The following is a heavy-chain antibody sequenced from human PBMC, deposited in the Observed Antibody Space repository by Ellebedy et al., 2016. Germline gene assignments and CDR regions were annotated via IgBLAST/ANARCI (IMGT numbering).Heavy chain of an antibody. D-gene: IGHD3-10*01. CDR3: ARSYSMDGSGSYYNGVGYYGMDV. CDR2: IGTAGDP. CDR1: GFTFSSYD. J-gene: IGHJ6*02. V-gene: IGHV3-13*05. Sequence: GESLKISXAASGFTFSSYDMHWVRQATGKGLEWVSAIGTAGDPYYPGSLKGRFTISRENAKNSLYLQMNSLRAGDTAVYYCARSYSMDGSGSYYNGVGYYGMDVWGQGTTVTVSS.